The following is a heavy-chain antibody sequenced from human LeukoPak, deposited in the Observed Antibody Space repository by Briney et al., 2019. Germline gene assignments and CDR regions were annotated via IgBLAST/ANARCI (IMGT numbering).Heavy chain of an antibody. Sequence: PGGSLRLSFAASGFTFSSYSMNWVRQAPGKGLEWVSYISSSSSTIYYADSVKGRFTISRDNAKNSLYLQMNSLRAEDTAVYYCARDSDIDYWGQGTLVTVSS. V-gene: IGHV3-48*04. J-gene: IGHJ4*02. CDR2: ISSSSSTI. CDR1: GFTFSSYS. CDR3: ARDSDIDY.